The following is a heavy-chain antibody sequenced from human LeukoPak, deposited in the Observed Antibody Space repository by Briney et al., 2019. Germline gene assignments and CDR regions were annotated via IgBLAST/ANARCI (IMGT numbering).Heavy chain of an antibody. CDR1: GGSISSYY. Sequence: PSETLSLTCTVSGGSISSYYWGWIRQPAGKGLEWIGRIYTSGSTNYNPSLKSRVTMSVDTSKNQSSLKLSSVTAADTAVYYCARDSPWATRKYYYMDVWGKGTTVTVSS. CDR2: IYTSGST. V-gene: IGHV4-4*07. CDR3: ARDSPWATRKYYYMDV. D-gene: IGHD1/OR15-1a*01. J-gene: IGHJ6*03.